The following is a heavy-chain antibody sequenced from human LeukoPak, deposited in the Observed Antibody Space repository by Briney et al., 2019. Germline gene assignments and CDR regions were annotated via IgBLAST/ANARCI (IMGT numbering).Heavy chain of an antibody. CDR1: GYTFTSYG. D-gene: IGHD7-27*01. CDR3: ARVGMGETRRADAFDI. Sequence: ASVKVSCKASGYTFTSYGISWVRQAPGQGLEWMGWISAYNGNTHYAQKLQGRVTMTTDTSTSTAYMELRSLRSDDTAVYYCARVGMGETRRADAFDIWGQGTMVTVSS. V-gene: IGHV1-18*01. J-gene: IGHJ3*02. CDR2: ISAYNGNT.